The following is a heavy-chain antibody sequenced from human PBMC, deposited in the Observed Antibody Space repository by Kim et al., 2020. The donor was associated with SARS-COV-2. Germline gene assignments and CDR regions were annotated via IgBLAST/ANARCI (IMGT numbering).Heavy chain of an antibody. J-gene: IGHJ6*02. CDR3: ARGDAIFNFYYGMDV. V-gene: IGHV3-48*03. Sequence: DSGRGRFTISRDDAKGSLYLQMNSLRAEDTAVYYCARGDAIFNFYYGMDVWGRGTTVTVSS. D-gene: IGHD2-21*01.